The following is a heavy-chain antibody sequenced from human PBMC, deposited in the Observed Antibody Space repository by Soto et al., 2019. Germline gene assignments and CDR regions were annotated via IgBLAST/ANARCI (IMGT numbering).Heavy chain of an antibody. CDR2: IYYSGST. CDR1: GGSISSGGYY. Sequence: SETLSLTCTVSGGSISSGGYYWSWIRQHPGKGLGWIGYIYYSGSTYYNPSLKSRVTISVDTSKNQFSLKLSSVAAADTAVYYCARLRYYGSGSYSNWFDPWGQGTLVTVSS. D-gene: IGHD3-10*01. CDR3: ARLRYYGSGSYSNWFDP. V-gene: IGHV4-31*03. J-gene: IGHJ5*02.